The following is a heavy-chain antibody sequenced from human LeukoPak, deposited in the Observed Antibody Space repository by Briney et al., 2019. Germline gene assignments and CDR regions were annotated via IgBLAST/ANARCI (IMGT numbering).Heavy chain of an antibody. CDR2: IYSGGST. D-gene: IGHD3-9*01. Sequence: PGGSLRLSCAASGFTVSSNYMSWVRQAPGKGLEWVSVIYSGGSTCYADSVKGRFTISRDNSKNTLYLQMNSLRAEDTAVYYCARARWDYDILTGYPTAYYFDYWGQGTLVTVSS. J-gene: IGHJ4*02. CDR1: GFTVSSNY. V-gene: IGHV3-53*01. CDR3: ARARWDYDILTGYPTAYYFDY.